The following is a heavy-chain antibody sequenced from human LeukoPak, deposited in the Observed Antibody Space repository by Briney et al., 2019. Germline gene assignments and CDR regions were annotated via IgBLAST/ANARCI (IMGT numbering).Heavy chain of an antibody. V-gene: IGHV3-53*04. Sequence: GGSLRLSCAASGFTVSSNYMSWVRQAPGQGLEWVSFIYSGGSTYYADSVKGRFTISRHNSKNTLFLQMHSLTAEDTAMYYCARHQAGSFGYWGQGTLVTVSS. CDR2: IYSGGST. CDR3: ARHQAGSFGY. CDR1: GFTVSSNY. J-gene: IGHJ4*02.